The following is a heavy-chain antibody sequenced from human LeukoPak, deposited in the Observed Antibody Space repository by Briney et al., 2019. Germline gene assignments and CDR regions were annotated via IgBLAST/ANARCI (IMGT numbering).Heavy chain of an antibody. D-gene: IGHD6-6*01. CDR3: AVIAARTTPFDY. Sequence: SGPTLVNPTQSLTLTCTFSGFSLSTSGVGVGWIRQPPGKALEWLALIYWDDDKRYSPSLKSRLAITKDTSKNQAVLTMTNMDPVDTATYYCAVIAARTTPFDYWGQGTLVTVSS. J-gene: IGHJ4*02. CDR2: IYWDDDK. V-gene: IGHV2-5*02. CDR1: GFSLSTSGVG.